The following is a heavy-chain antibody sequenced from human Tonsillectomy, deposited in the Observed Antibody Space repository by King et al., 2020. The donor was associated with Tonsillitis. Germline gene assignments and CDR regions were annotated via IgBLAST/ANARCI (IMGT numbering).Heavy chain of an antibody. J-gene: IGHJ1*01. V-gene: IGHV3-23*04. CDR2: ISGRCGST. CDR1: GFTFSSYA. D-gene: IGHD3-22*01. CDR3: AKEVLFRYYYDSSGYGGYFQH. Sequence: QLVQSGGGLVQPGGSLRLSCAASGFTFSSYAMSWVRQAPGKGLEWGSAISGRCGSTYYADSVKGRFTISRDNSKNTLYLQMNSLRAEDTAVYYCAKEVLFRYYYDSSGYGGYFQHWGQGTLVTVSS.